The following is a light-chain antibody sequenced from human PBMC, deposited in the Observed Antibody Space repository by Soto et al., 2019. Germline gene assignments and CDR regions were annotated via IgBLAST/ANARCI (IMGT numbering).Light chain of an antibody. J-gene: IGLJ1*01. CDR3: QVWDSSTYV. CDR1: NIGSKS. Sequence: SYELTQPPSVSVAPGQTARITCGGNNIGSKSVHWYQQKPGQAPVLVIYRDSNRPSGIPERFSGSNSGNTATLTISRAQAGDEADYYCQVWDSSTYVFGTGTKVTVL. V-gene: IGLV3-9*01. CDR2: RDS.